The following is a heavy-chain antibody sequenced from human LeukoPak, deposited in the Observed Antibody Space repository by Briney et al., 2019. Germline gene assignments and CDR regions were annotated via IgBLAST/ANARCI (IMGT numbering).Heavy chain of an antibody. D-gene: IGHD4-17*01. J-gene: IGHJ4*02. CDR3: ARVSPNTVTTLQYFDY. V-gene: IGHV3-48*03. CDR2: ISSSGSTI. CDR1: GFTFSSYE. Sequence: PGGSLRLSCAASGFTFSSYEMNWVRQAPGKGLEGVSYISSSGSTIYYADSVKGRFTISRDNAKNSLYLQMNSLRAEDTAVYYCARVSPNTVTTLQYFDYWGQGTLVTVSS.